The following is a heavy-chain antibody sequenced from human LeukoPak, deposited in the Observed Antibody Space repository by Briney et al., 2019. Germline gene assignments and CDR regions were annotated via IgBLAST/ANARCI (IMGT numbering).Heavy chain of an antibody. CDR2: IYYSGST. J-gene: IGHJ3*02. CDR1: GGFISSGGYY. CDR3: ARDAGFGTSDAFDI. Sequence: PSETLSLTCTVSGGFISSGGYYWSWIRQHPGKGLEWIGYIYYSGSTYYNPSLKSRVTISVDTSKNQFSLKLSSVTAADTAVYYCARDAGFGTSDAFDIWGQGTMVTVSS. V-gene: IGHV4-31*03. D-gene: IGHD3-10*01.